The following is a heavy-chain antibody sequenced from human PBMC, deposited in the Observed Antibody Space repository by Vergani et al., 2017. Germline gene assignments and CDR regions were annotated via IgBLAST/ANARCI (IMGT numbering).Heavy chain of an antibody. CDR2: SNAGNGNT. D-gene: IGHD3-22*01. V-gene: IGHV1-3*02. CDR1: GYTFTSYA. Sequence: QVQLVQSGAEVKKPGASVKVSCKASGYTFTSYAMHWVRQAPGQRLEWMGWSNAGNGNTKYSQEFQGRVTITRDTSASTAYMELSSLRSEDTAVYYCARPNYYDSSGPHYYYFDYWGQGTLVTVSS. J-gene: IGHJ4*02. CDR3: ARPNYYDSSGPHYYYFDY.